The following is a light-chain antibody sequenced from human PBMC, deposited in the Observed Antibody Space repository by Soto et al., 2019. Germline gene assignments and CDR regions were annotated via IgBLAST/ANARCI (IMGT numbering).Light chain of an antibody. V-gene: IGKV1-5*03. Sequence: DIQMTQSPSFLSASVGDRVSIACRASQNINTFLHWYQQKPGKAPKLLIYKASTLKSGVPSRFSGSGSGTEFTLTISSLQPDDFATYYCQHYNSYSEAFGQGTKVDIK. CDR2: KAS. CDR3: QHYNSYSEA. J-gene: IGKJ1*01. CDR1: QNINTF.